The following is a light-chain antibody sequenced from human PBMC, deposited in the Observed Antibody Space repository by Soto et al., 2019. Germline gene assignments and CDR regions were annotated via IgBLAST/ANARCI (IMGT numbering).Light chain of an antibody. CDR1: QSVLYSSNNKNY. J-gene: IGKJ1*01. CDR2: WAS. Sequence: DIVMTQSPDSLAVSLGERATINCKSSQSVLYSSNNKNYLAWYQQKPGQPPKLLIYWASTRESGVPDRFSGSGSGTDFTLTISSLQAEDVAVYYYQQYYDAPQNFGQGTKVEIK. CDR3: QQYYDAPQN. V-gene: IGKV4-1*01.